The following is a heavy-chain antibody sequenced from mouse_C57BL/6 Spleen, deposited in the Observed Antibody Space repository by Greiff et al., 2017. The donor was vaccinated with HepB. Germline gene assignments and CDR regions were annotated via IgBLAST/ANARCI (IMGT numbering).Heavy chain of an antibody. V-gene: IGHV5-17*01. J-gene: IGHJ4*01. CDR1: GFTFSDYG. Sequence: EVQLVESGGGLVKPGGSLKLSCAASGFTFSDYGMHWVRQAPEKGLEWVAYISSGSSTIYYADTVKGRFTISRDNAKNTLFLQMTSLRSEDTAMYYCARWRGYYAMDYWGQGTSVTVSS. CDR2: ISSGSSTI. CDR3: ARWRGYYAMDY.